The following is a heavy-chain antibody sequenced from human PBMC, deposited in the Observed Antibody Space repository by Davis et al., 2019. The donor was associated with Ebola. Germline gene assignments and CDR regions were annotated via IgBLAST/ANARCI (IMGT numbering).Heavy chain of an antibody. V-gene: IGHV3-73*01. J-gene: IGHJ4*02. CDR3: TTQWLVLFARDY. CDR2: IRTKANSYAT. D-gene: IGHD6-19*01. Sequence: GEFPKTPCAAPGFPFCESDMHLVRQAPGKGLEWVGSIRTKANSYATAYAASVTGRFTISRDDSKNTAYLQMNSLKTEDTAVYYCTTQWLVLFARDYWGQGTLVTVSS. CDR1: GFPFCESD.